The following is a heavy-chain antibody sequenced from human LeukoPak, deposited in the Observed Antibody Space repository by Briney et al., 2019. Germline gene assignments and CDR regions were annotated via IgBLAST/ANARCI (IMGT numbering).Heavy chain of an antibody. CDR3: ARLPFCGTTSCPFDY. CDR2: IYTSGST. Sequence: PSQTLSLTCTVSGGSISSGSYYWSWIRQPAGKGLEWIGRIYTSGSTNYNPSLKSRVTISVDTSKNQFSLKLNSVTAADTAFYYCARLPFCGTTSCPFDYWGQGTLVTVSS. D-gene: IGHD2-2*01. J-gene: IGHJ4*02. V-gene: IGHV4-61*02. CDR1: GGSISSGSYY.